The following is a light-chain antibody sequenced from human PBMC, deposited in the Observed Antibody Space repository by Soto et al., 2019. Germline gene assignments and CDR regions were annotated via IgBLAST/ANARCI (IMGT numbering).Light chain of an antibody. CDR3: SSYTSSSTLDNYV. CDR2: EVS. CDR1: SSDFGGYNY. J-gene: IGLJ1*01. V-gene: IGLV2-14*01. Sequence: QSVLTQPASVSGSPGQSITISCTGTSSDFGGYNYVSWYQQHPGKAPKLMIYEVSNRPSGVSNRFSGSKSGNTASLTISGLQAEDEADYYCSSYTSSSTLDNYVFGTGTKVTVL.